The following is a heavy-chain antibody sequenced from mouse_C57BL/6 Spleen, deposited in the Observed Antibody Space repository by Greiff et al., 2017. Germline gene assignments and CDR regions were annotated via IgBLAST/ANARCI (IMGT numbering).Heavy chain of an antibody. CDR3: AKDFTTIVADY. V-gene: IGHV5-6*01. D-gene: IGHD1-1*01. CDR2: ISSGGSST. CDR1: GFTFSSYG. Sequence: EVQLVESGGDLVKPGGSLKLSCAASGFTFSSYGMSWVRQTPDKRLEWVATISSGGSSTYYPDSVKGRFTISRDNAKDTLYLQMISLKSEDRAMYYSAKDFTTIVADYWGQGTTVTVSA. J-gene: IGHJ2*01.